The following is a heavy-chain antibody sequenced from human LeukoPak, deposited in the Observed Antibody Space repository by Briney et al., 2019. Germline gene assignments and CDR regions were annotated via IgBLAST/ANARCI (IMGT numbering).Heavy chain of an antibody. Sequence: GGSLRLSCAASGFTFDDHGMSWVRQAPGTGLEWVSGIKWDGGSTGYEDTVKGRFTISRDNAKNSLYLQMNSLRPEDTAVYYCARGTMFPYYFDYWGQGTLVTVSS. CDR3: ARGTMFPYYFDY. V-gene: IGHV3-20*04. J-gene: IGHJ4*02. CDR2: IKWDGGST. D-gene: IGHD3-10*02. CDR1: GFTFDDHG.